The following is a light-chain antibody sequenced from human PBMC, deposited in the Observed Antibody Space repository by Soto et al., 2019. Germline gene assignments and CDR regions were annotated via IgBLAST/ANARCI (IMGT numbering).Light chain of an antibody. CDR1: QSVSSNY. CDR3: QQYDTSPRT. CDR2: GAS. Sequence: EIVLTQSPGTLSLSPGERATLSCRASQSVSSNYLAWYQQKRGQAPRLLIYGASSRAPGIPTRFSGSGSGTDFTLTISRLEPAVLAVYSCQQYDTSPRTFGKGTKVEI. V-gene: IGKV3-20*01. J-gene: IGKJ1*01.